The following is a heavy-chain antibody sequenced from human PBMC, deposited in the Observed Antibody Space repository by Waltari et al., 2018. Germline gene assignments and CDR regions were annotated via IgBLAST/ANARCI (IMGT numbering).Heavy chain of an antibody. V-gene: IGHV3-30*02. CDR2: IWFEGSDK. J-gene: IGHJ4*02. CDR3: AKDAFGNTYLDF. CDR1: GFPFGTFG. D-gene: IGHD2-2*02. Sequence: QVHLVESGGGVVQPGGSLRLSCTTAGFPFGTFGMHWVRGAPGKGVEWVALIWFEGSDKFYADSVRGRFTISRDNSARTLDLDMDSLRLDDTAMYYCAKDAFGNTYLDFWGQGTLVTVSS.